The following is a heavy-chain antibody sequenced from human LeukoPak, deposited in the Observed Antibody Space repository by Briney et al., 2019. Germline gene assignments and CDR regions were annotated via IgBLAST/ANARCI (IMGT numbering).Heavy chain of an antibody. CDR2: ISSSSSYI. J-gene: IGHJ6*02. V-gene: IGHV3-21*01. Sequence: GGSLRLSCAASGFTFSSYCINWVRQAPGKGLEWVSSISSSSSYIYYADSVKGRFTISRDNAKNSLYLQMNSLRAEDTAVYYCARVGWWDGMDVWGQGTTVTVSS. CDR3: ARVGWWDGMDV. CDR1: GFTFSSYC. D-gene: IGHD2-15*01.